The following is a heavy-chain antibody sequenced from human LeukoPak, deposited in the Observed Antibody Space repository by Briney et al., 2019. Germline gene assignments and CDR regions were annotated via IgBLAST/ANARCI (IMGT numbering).Heavy chain of an antibody. CDR2: IYYSGST. D-gene: IGHD3-3*01. V-gene: IGHV4-39*01. CDR3: ATHSAQGAITIFGVVSDGMDV. Sequence: SETLSLTCTVSGGSISSSSYYWGWIRQPPGKGREWIGSIYYSGSTYYNPSLKSRLTISVDTSKNQFSLKLSSVTAADTAVYYCATHSAQGAITIFGVVSDGMDVWGQGTTVTVSS. J-gene: IGHJ6*02. CDR1: GGSISSSSYY.